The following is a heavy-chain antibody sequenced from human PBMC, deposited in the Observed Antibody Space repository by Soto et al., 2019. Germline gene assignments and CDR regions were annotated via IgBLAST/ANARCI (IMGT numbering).Heavy chain of an antibody. CDR1: GASVCISE. Sequence: PSYRLALASAACGASVCISEVAGSRQPPGGGLEFIGYIYHTGSVFYNPSLKSRVTILIDTSQNQFSLKINSVTAADTAVYYCASVNLGDCGSNPCHGVWGQAPTVNVYS. J-gene: IGHJ6*02. V-gene: IGHV4-59*02. CDR3: ASVNLGDCGSNPCHGV. D-gene: IGHD2-2*01. CDR2: IYHTGSV.